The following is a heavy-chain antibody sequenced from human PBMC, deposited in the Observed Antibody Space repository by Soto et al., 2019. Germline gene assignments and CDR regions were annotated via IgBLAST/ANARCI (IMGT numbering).Heavy chain of an antibody. V-gene: IGHV1-18*01. CDR3: ARCYCSVGSCYTCWHFGL. D-gene: IGHD2-15*01. CDR1: GYTFSNFG. CDR2: IGPYNGNT. J-gene: IGHJ2*01. Sequence: QVQLVQSAAEVKKPGASVKVSCKASGYTFSNFGLSWVRQAPGQGLEWMGWIGPYNGNTDHAQKFQDRVTMTTDTSTNTAYMELRGLTSDDTAVYYCARCYCSVGSCYTCWHFGLWGRGTLVTVSS.